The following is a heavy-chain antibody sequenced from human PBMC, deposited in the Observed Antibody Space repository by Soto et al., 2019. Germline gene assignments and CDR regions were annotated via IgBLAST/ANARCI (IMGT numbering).Heavy chain of an antibody. J-gene: IGHJ6*02. D-gene: IGHD3-9*01. V-gene: IGHV4-30-2*01. CDR2: IYHSGST. Sequence: PSCTLSLTCAVSGGPISSGGYSWSWIRQPPGKGLEWIGYIYHSGSTYYNPSLKSRVTISVDRSKNQFSLKLSSVTAADTAVYYCARGPDVLRYFDWAYCYGMDVWVRGTTV. CDR3: ARGPDVLRYFDWAYCYGMDV. CDR1: GGPISSGGYS.